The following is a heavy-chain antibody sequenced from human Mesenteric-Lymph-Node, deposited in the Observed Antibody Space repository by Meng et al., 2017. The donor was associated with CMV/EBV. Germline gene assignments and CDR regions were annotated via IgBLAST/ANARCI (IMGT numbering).Heavy chain of an antibody. J-gene: IGHJ6*02. CDR1: GFTFSSYA. D-gene: IGHD6-13*01. V-gene: IGHV3-23*01. CDR3: ARDPSLVNQQLVPRNYYYYYYGMDV. Sequence: GESLKISCAASGFTFSSYAMNWVRQAPGKGLEWVASISGGAHTTNSADSVKGRFTISRDNSKNTLYLQMNSLRAEDTAVYYCARDPSLVNQQLVPRNYYYYYYGMDVWGQGTTVTVSS. CDR2: ISGGAHTT.